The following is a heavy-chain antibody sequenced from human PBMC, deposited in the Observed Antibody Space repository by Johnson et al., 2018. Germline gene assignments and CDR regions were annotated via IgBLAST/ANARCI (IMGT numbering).Heavy chain of an antibody. CDR3: ARPIVGATDDAFDI. CDR1: GYSFTSYW. CDR2: IYPGESDT. J-gene: IGHJ3*02. V-gene: IGHV5-51*03. D-gene: IGHD1-26*01. Sequence: VQLVQSGAEVKKPGESLKISCKGSGYSFTSYWIGWVRQMPGKGLEWTGIIYPGESDTRYSPSFHGPVTIPADKSISTAYLQWVSLKASDTAMYYCARPIVGATDDAFDIWGQGTMVTVSS.